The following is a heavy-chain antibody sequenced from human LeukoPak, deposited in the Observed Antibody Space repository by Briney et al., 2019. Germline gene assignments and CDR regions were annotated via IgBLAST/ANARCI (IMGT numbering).Heavy chain of an antibody. CDR1: GFSLSSPEVG. Sequence: SGPTVVKPTQTLTLTCTFSGFSLSSPEVGVGWIRQPPGKALEWLALIYRDDDKRYSPSLKNRLTITKDTSKNQVVLTMTSMDPVDTATYYCARQNFYNSGTYYTHFDYWGQGTVVTVSS. CDR2: IYRDDDK. J-gene: IGHJ4*02. D-gene: IGHD3-10*01. V-gene: IGHV2-5*02. CDR3: ARQNFYNSGTYYTHFDY.